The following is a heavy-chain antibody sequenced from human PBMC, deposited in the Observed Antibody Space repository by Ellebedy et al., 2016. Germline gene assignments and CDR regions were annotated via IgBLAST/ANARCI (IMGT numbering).Heavy chain of an antibody. J-gene: IGHJ3*02. CDR3: ARDDENRDAFDI. V-gene: IGHV1-69*13. CDR1: GGTFSSYA. CDR2: IIPMFGTA. D-gene: IGHD1-14*01. Sequence: SVKVSXKASGGTFSSYAISWVRQAPGQGLEWMGGIIPMFGTANYAQKFQGRVTITADESTSTVYMELSSLRSEDTAVYYCARDDENRDAFDIWGQGTMVTVSS.